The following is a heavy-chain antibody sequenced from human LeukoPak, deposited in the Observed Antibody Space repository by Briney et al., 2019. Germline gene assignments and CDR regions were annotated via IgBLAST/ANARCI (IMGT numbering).Heavy chain of an antibody. J-gene: IGHJ2*01. CDR3: ARDHRTESDGYYFVNELWYFDL. D-gene: IGHD3-22*01. Sequence: ASVKVSCKASGFTFRNYGMHWVRQAPGQRLEWMGWINPTNEKTKYSEKFQGRVTISGDTGASTVYMELSSLRSEDTAVYYCARDHRTESDGYYFVNELWYFDLWGRGTLVSVS. V-gene: IGHV1-3*01. CDR2: INPTNEKT. CDR1: GFTFRNYG.